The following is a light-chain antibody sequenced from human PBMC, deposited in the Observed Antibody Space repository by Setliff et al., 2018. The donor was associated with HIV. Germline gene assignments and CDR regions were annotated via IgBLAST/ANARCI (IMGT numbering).Light chain of an antibody. CDR1: SSDVGGYDL. Sequence: QSALAQPASVSGSPGQSIAISCNGTSSDVGGYDLVSWYQQHTGKVPKIMSYEVSNRASGVSNRFSGSKSGNTASLTISGPQAEDEADYYCGSYTDSRIVVFGGGTQGTVL. V-gene: IGLV2-14*01. CDR2: EVS. J-gene: IGLJ2*01. CDR3: GSYTDSRIVV.